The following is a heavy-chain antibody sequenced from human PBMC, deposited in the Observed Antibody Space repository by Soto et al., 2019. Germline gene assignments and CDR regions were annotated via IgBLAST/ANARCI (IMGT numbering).Heavy chain of an antibody. Sequence: PGGSLRLSCAASGFTFSTYWMHWVRQAPGRGLEWISRINNDGSTRSYADSVKGRFTISRDNAKNTLYLHMNSLRADDTAVYYCTREAAAGTEIDHWGQGTLVTVSS. V-gene: IGHV3-74*01. CDR2: INNDGSTR. CDR3: TREAAAGTEIDH. CDR1: GFTFSTYW. J-gene: IGHJ4*02. D-gene: IGHD6-13*01.